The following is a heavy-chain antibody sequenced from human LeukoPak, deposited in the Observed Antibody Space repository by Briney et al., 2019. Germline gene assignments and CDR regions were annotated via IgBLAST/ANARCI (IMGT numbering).Heavy chain of an antibody. Sequence: PSETLSLTCAVSGGSISSSNWWSWVRQPPGKGLEWIGEIYHSGSTNYNPSLKSRVTISVDTSKNQFSLRLSSVTAADTAVYYCARQALWFFDHWGQGTLVTVSS. J-gene: IGHJ4*02. CDR1: GGSISSSNW. V-gene: IGHV4-4*02. D-gene: IGHD2-21*01. CDR2: IYHSGST. CDR3: ARQALWFFDH.